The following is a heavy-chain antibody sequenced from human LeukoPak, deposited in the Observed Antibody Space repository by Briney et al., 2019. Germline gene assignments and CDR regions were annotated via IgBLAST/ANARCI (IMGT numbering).Heavy chain of an antibody. V-gene: IGHV3-21*01. CDR1: GFTFSSYS. D-gene: IGHD3-22*01. CDR2: ISSSSTYK. J-gene: IGHJ4*02. Sequence: AGGSLRLSCAASGFTFSSYSMNWVRQAPGKGLEWVSCISSSSTYKYYADSIKGRFTISRDNAKNSLYLQMNSLRAEDTAVYYCARGGGRYYDSSGYSYWGQGSLVTVSS. CDR3: ARGGGRYYDSSGYSY.